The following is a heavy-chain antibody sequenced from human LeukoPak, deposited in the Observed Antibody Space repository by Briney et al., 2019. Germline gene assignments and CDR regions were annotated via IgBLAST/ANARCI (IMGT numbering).Heavy chain of an antibody. CDR1: GFTFSNYY. Sequence: GGSLRLSCAASGFTFSNYYMTWVRQAPGKGLEWVSSISSSSSYIYYADSVKGRFTISRDNAKNSLYLQMNSLRAEDTAVYYCGGHYSSSSEAYWGQGTLVTVSS. CDR3: GGHYSSSSEAY. D-gene: IGHD6-6*01. V-gene: IGHV3-21*01. J-gene: IGHJ4*02. CDR2: ISSSSSYI.